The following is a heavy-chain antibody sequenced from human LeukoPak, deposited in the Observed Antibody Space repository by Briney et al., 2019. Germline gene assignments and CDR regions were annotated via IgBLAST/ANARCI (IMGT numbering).Heavy chain of an antibody. CDR3: ARSYSNHLFGMDV. CDR2: IYSGGST. D-gene: IGHD4-11*01. J-gene: IGHJ6*02. CDR1: GFIVSSYH. Sequence: PGGSLRLSCAASGFIVSSYHMTWVRRAPGKGLEWVSVIYSGGSTYYADSVKGRVAISRDNSKNTVFLQMNSVRAEDTAVYYCARSYSNHLFGMDVWGQGTTVTVSS. V-gene: IGHV3-66*01.